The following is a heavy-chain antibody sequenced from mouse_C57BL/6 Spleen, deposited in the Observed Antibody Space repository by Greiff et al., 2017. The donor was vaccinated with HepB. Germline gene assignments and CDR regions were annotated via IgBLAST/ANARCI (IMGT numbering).Heavy chain of an antibody. V-gene: IGHV5-16*01. CDR2: INYDGSST. CDR1: GFTFSDYY. D-gene: IGHD2-3*01. CDR3: ARGGMPDGYWFAY. J-gene: IGHJ3*01. Sequence: DVQLVESEGGLVQPGSSMKLSCTASGFTFSDYYMAWVRQVPEKGLEWVANINYDGSSTYYLDSLKSRFIISRDNAKNILYLQMGSLKSEDTATYYCARGGMPDGYWFAYWGQGTLVTVSA.